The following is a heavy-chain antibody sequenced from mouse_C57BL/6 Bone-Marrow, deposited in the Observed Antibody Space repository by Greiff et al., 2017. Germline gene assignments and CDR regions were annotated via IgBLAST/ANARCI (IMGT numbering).Heavy chain of an antibody. Sequence: VQLQQSGAELVRPGASVKLSCTASGFNIKDDYMHWVKQRPEQGLEWIGWIDPENGDTEYASKFQGKATITADTSSNTAYLQLSSLTSEDTAVYYCTTPYYYGRYFDVWGTGTTVTVPS. CDR1: GFNIKDDY. CDR3: TTPYYYGRYFDV. CDR2: IDPENGDT. J-gene: IGHJ1*03. D-gene: IGHD1-1*01. V-gene: IGHV14-4*01.